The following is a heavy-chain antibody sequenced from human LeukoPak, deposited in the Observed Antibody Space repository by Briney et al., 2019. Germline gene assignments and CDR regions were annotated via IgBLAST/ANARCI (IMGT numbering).Heavy chain of an antibody. V-gene: IGHV3-7*01. CDR2: TSHDGTSN. J-gene: IGHJ4*02. D-gene: IGHD6-19*01. CDR3: ETTVPGYQDDYLDN. Sequence: PGGSLTLSCAASQFTVSDYTMSWVRQAPGKGLKRVAHTSHDGTSNYSADSVKGRFTSSRDNAKNSLYVHMNSLSIEDRAVYYCETTVPGYQDDYLDNWGQGTLVSVSS. CDR1: QFTVSDYT.